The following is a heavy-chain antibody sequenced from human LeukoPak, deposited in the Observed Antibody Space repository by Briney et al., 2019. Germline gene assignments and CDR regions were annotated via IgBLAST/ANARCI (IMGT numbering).Heavy chain of an antibody. V-gene: IGHV4-59*01. CDR1: GGSITTYY. CDR2: IYYSGST. Sequence: SETLSLTCTVSGGSITTYYWSWIRQPPGKGLEWIGYIYYSGSTNYNPSLKSRVTMSVDTSKNQFSLRLSSVTAADTAVYYCARDEDGFHIWGQGTMVTVSS. CDR3: ARDEDGFHI. J-gene: IGHJ3*02.